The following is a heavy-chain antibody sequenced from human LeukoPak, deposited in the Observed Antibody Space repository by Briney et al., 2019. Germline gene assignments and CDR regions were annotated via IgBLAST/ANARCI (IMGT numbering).Heavy chain of an antibody. CDR1: GGSFSGYY. CDR3: ARQPGYSSGWATAYYFDY. CDR2: INHSGST. Sequence: SETLSLTCAVYGGSFSGYYWSWIRQPPGKGLEWIGEINHSGSTNYNPSLKSRVTISVDTSKNQFSLKLSSVTAADTAVYYCARQPGYSSGWATAYYFDYWGQGTLVTVSS. J-gene: IGHJ4*02. D-gene: IGHD6-19*01. V-gene: IGHV4-34*01.